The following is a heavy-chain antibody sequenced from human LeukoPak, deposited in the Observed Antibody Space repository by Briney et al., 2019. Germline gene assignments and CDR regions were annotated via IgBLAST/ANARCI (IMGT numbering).Heavy chain of an antibody. Sequence: GGSLRLSCAASGFTFSNFYMHWVRHAPGKGLEWVSRISSDGSATMYVDSVKGRFTISRDNAKSTLYLQMNSLRAEDTAMYYCARVRYCDSTSCYSYFDYWGQGTLVTVSS. CDR1: GFTFSNFY. J-gene: IGHJ4*02. V-gene: IGHV3-74*03. CDR2: ISSDGSAT. CDR3: ARVRYCDSTSCYSYFDY. D-gene: IGHD2-2*01.